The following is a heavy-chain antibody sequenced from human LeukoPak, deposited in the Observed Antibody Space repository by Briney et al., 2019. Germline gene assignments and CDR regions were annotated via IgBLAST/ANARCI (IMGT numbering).Heavy chain of an antibody. J-gene: IGHJ4*02. V-gene: IGHV1-69*06. CDR2: IIPIFGTA. CDR1: GATFSNYA. Sequence: ASVKVSCKASGATFSNYAISWVRQAPGQGLEWMGGIIPIFGTANYAQKFQGRVTITADKSTSTAYMELSSLRYEDTAIYFCASTSETTMTTFYFDYWGQGTLVTVSS. CDR3: ASTSETTMTTFYFDY. D-gene: IGHD4-17*01.